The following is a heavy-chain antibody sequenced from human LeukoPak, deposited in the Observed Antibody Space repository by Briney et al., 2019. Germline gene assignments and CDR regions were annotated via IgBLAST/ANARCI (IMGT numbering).Heavy chain of an antibody. Sequence: SETLSLTCSVVGGSLTSSNQYWGWIRQPPGKGLEWIGSIYYSGSTYYNPSLKSRVTISVDTSKNQFSLKLSSVTAADTAVYYCARQARDYYDSSGSSFDYWGQGTLVTVSS. CDR1: GGSLTSSNQY. CDR3: ARQARDYYDSSGSSFDY. J-gene: IGHJ4*02. D-gene: IGHD3-22*01. CDR2: IYYSGST. V-gene: IGHV4-39*01.